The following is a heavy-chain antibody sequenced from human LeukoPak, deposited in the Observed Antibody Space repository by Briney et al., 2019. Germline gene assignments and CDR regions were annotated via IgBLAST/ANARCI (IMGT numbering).Heavy chain of an antibody. CDR2: INPSSGGT. V-gene: IGHV1-2*02. CDR3: ARAGVWDYSDSSGYHNAAFDI. J-gene: IGHJ3*02. CDR1: GYTFTGYY. D-gene: IGHD3-22*01. Sequence: ASVKVSCKASGYTFTGYYMHWVRQAPGQGLDWMGWINPSSGGTNYAQKFQGRVTVTRDTSISTAYMDLSRLRSDDTAVYYCARAGVWDYSDSSGYHNAAFDIWGQGTMVTVSS.